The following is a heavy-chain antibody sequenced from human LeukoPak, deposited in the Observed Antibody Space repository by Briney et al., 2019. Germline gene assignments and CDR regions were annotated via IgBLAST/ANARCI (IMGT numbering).Heavy chain of an antibody. V-gene: IGHV3-23*01. D-gene: IGHD3-9*01. CDR2: ISGSGGST. CDR1: GFTFSDYY. CDR3: AKDNDILTGYPRFDY. Sequence: PGGSLRLSCAASGFTFSDYYMSWIRQAPGKGLEWVSAISGSGGSTYYADSVKGRFTISRDNSKNTLYLQMNSLRAEDTAVYYCAKDNDILTGYPRFDYWGQGTLVTVSS. J-gene: IGHJ4*02.